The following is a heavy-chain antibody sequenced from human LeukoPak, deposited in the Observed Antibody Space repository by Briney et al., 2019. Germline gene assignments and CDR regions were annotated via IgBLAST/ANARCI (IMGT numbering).Heavy chain of an antibody. Sequence: ASVKVSCKASGGTFSSYAISWVRQAPGQGLEWMGGIIPIFGTANYAQKFQGRVTITADESTSTACMELSSLRSEDTAVYYCASESHDYGDYGEVYWGQGTLVTVSS. CDR2: IIPIFGTA. J-gene: IGHJ4*02. D-gene: IGHD4-17*01. CDR1: GGTFSSYA. CDR3: ASESHDYGDYGEVY. V-gene: IGHV1-69*13.